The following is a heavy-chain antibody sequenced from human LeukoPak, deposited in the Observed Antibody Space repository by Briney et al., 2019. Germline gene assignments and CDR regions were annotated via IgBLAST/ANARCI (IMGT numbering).Heavy chain of an antibody. J-gene: IGHJ6*03. CDR2: IYTSGST. V-gene: IGHV4-4*07. CDR3: ARGFGIAAAGIYYYYYMDV. CDR1: GGSISSYY. Sequence: SETLSLTCTVSGGSISSYYWSWIRQPAGKGLEWIGRIYTSGSTNYNPSLKSRVTMSVDTSKNQFSLKLSSVTAADTAVYYCARGFGIAAAGIYYYYYMDVWGKGTTVTISS. D-gene: IGHD6-13*01.